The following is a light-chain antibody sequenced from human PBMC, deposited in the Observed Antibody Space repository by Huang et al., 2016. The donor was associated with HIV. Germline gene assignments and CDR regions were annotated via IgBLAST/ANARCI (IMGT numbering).Light chain of an antibody. J-gene: IGKJ1*01. Sequence: DIQLTQSPSAMSASVCDRVSITCRAGQDISNYLDWFQQKPGGSHKRLIYAASSLQSGGPSRFSGSRSGTKFTLTISNLQPEDFATYYCLQHHGYPRTFGQGTNV. CDR1: QDISNY. CDR3: LQHHGYPRT. V-gene: IGKV1-17*03. CDR2: AAS.